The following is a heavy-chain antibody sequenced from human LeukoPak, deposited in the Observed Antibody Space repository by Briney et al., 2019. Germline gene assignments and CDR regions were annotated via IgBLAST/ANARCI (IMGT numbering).Heavy chain of an antibody. J-gene: IGHJ3*02. D-gene: IGHD3-10*01. CDR3: ARLFTMVRRAFGPSREVGAFDI. Sequence: GGSLRLSCAASGFTVSSNYMSWVRQAPGKGLEWVSVIYSGGNTYYADSVKGRFTISRDNSKNTLYLQMNSLRAEDTAVYYCARLFTMVRRAFGPSREVGAFDIWGQGTMVTVSS. CDR1: GFTVSSNY. CDR2: IYSGGNT. V-gene: IGHV3-66*01.